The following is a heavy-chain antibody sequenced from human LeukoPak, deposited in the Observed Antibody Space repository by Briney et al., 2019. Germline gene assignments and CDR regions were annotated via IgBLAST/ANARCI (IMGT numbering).Heavy chain of an antibody. Sequence: GGSLRLSCAASGFTFSDYYMNWVRQAPGKGLEWVSYISSSSSTIYYADSVKGRFTISRDNAKNSLYLQMNSLRAEDTAVYYCSGEGFLDSYWGQGTLVTVSS. D-gene: IGHD3-3*01. V-gene: IGHV3-48*01. CDR2: ISSSSSTI. J-gene: IGHJ4*02. CDR3: SGEGFLDSY. CDR1: GFTFSDYY.